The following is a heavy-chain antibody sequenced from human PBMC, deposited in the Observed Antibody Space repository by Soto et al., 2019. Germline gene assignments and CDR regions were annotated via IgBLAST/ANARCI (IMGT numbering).Heavy chain of an antibody. CDR1: GGSISSGGYY. V-gene: IGHV4-31*01. CDR2: IYYSGST. D-gene: IGHD3-9*01. Sequence: QVQLQESGPGLVKPSQTLSLTCTVSGGSISSGGYYWSWIRQHPGKGLEWIGYIYYSGSTYYNPSLRHQVTVSIETSKNQVSLKRSAVTAEDTAMYYCARAGGGSIHYFDRFYYYMDVWVKGTTDTVSS. J-gene: IGHJ6*03. CDR3: ARAGGGSIHYFDRFYYYMDV.